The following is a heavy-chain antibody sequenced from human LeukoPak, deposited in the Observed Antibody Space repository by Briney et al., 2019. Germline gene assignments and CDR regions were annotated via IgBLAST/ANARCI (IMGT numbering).Heavy chain of an antibody. J-gene: IGHJ4*02. CDR2: IYYSGST. D-gene: IGHD5-24*01. Sequence: SETLSLTCTVSGGSISSYYWSWIRQPPGKGLEWIGYIYYSGSTNYNPSLKSRVTISVDTSKNQFSLKLSSVTAADTAVYYCARDRSDGYKMDVYDYWGQGTLVTVSS. V-gene: IGHV4-59*01. CDR3: ARDRSDGYKMDVYDY. CDR1: GGSISSYY.